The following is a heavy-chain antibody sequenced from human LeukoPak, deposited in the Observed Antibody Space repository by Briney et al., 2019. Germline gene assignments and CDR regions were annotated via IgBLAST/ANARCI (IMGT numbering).Heavy chain of an antibody. CDR3: ARTQDYDFWSGYYSYYFDY. J-gene: IGHJ4*02. CDR2: IIPIFGTA. V-gene: IGHV1-69*13. CDR1: GYTFTSYG. D-gene: IGHD3-3*01. Sequence: SVKVSCKASGYTFTSYGISWVRQAPGQGLEWMGGIIPIFGTANYAQKFQGRVTITADESTSTAYMELSSLRSEDTAVYYCARTQDYDFWSGYYSYYFDYWGQGTLVTVSS.